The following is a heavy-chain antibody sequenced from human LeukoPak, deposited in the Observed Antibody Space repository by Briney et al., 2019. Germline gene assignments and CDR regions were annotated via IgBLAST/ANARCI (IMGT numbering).Heavy chain of an antibody. D-gene: IGHD2-21*01. V-gene: IGHV4-59*01. J-gene: IGHJ4*02. Sequence: SETLSLTCTVSGGSISSYYWSWIRQPPGKGLEWIGYIYYSGSTNYNPSLKSRVTISVDTSKNQFSLKLSSVTAADTAVYYCGGEFPFDFWGQGTLVTVSS. CDR2: IYYSGST. CDR1: GGSISSYY. CDR3: GGEFPFDF.